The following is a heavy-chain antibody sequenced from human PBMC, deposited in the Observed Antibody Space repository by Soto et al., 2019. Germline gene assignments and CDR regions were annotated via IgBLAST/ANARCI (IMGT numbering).Heavy chain of an antibody. J-gene: IGHJ4*02. D-gene: IGHD6-13*01. V-gene: IGHV3-33*01. CDR2: IWDDGGNK. CDR3: ALDGHSSNWYEFDL. CDR1: GFTFSAYA. Sequence: GGSLRLSCEASGFTFSAYAMHWVRQAPGKGLEWVAVIWDDGGNKVYADSVKGRSIISRDNSKNTLSLQMNSLRVEDTAVYYCALDGHSSNWYEFDLWGQRTLVTVSS.